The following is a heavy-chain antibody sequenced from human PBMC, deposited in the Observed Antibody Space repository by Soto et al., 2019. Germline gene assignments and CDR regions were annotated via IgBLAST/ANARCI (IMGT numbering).Heavy chain of an antibody. D-gene: IGHD4-17*01. CDR3: VRFDYGDYYYYVLEL. J-gene: IGHJ6*02. V-gene: IGHV3-53*01. CDR1: GFSVSANY. Sequence: PGGSLRLSCTASGFSVSANYINWVRQPPGEALNWLSVIFKNGVTHYANSVRGRFTVSRDDSKNTVFLDMDSLRAEDTAIYYCVRFDYGDYYYYVLELWGQGTTVTVSS. CDR2: IFKNGVT.